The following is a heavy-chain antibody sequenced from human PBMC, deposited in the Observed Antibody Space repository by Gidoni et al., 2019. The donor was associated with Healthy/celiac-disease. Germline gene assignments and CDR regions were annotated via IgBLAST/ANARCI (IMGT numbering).Heavy chain of an antibody. CDR3: ATQRWGGYYDSSGYYQDAFDI. CDR1: GGTFSSYA. CDR2: IIPTFGTA. J-gene: IGHJ3*02. D-gene: IGHD3-22*01. Sequence: QVQLVQSGAEVKKPGSSVTVSCKASGGTFSSYAISWVRKAPGQGLEWMGGIIPTFGTANYAQKFQGRVTITADESTSTAYMELSSLRSEDTAVYYCATQRWGGYYDSSGYYQDAFDIWGQGTMVTVSS. V-gene: IGHV1-69*01.